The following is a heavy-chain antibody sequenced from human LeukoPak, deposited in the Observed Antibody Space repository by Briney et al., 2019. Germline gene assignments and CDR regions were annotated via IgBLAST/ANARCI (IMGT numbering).Heavy chain of an antibody. J-gene: IGHJ6*03. V-gene: IGHV4-39*07. Sequence: SETLSLTCAVSGGSISTNNYYWGWIRRPPGKGLEWIGSIYYTGSTYYNPSLKSRVTVSLDTSKYQFSLKLTSVSAADTAIYYCARVYNPDFYYHMDVWGKGTTVTVSS. CDR2: IYYTGST. CDR1: GGSISTNNYY. CDR3: ARVYNPDFYYHMDV. D-gene: IGHD1-14*01.